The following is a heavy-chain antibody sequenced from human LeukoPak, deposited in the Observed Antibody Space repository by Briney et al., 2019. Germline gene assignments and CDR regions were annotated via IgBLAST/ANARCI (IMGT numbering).Heavy chain of an antibody. CDR2: IQYDGSYK. CDR1: GFTFSFYG. Sequence: GGSLRLSCATSGFTFSFYGMHWVRQAPGKGLEWVAFIQYDGSYKFYADSVQGRFSISRDNSKNTLFLQMNGLRAEDTAVYYCAKPSDQLLYPNFAFWGQGTLVTVSS. J-gene: IGHJ4*02. CDR3: AKPSDQLLYPNFAF. D-gene: IGHD2-2*02. V-gene: IGHV3-30*02.